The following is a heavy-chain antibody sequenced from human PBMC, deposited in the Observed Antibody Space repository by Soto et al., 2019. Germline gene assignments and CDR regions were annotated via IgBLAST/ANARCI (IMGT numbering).Heavy chain of an antibody. CDR2: ISAYNGNT. Sequence: ASVKVSCKASGYTFTSYGISWVRQAPGQGLEWMGWISAYNGNTNYAQKIQGRVTMTRDTSASTAYMELRSLRSEDTAVYYCASCPPDSSSSYELDYWAQATLV. CDR3: ASCPPDSSSSYELDY. D-gene: IGHD6-6*01. J-gene: IGHJ4*02. CDR1: GYTFTSYG. V-gene: IGHV1-18*01.